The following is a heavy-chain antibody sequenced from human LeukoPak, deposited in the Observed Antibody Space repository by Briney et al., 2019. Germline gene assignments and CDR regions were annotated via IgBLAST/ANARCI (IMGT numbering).Heavy chain of an antibody. CDR3: ARHRSPSNLSYFAI. V-gene: IGHV4-4*09. D-gene: IGHD3-3*02. J-gene: IGHJ4*02. Sequence: SETLSLTCTVSGASISSYYWSWIRQPPGKGLEWIGYINTSETTNYQPSLRSRVTISIAPSKNQFSLRLSSVPAADTAVYYCARHRSPSNLSYFAIWGQGTLVIVSS. CDR1: GASISSYY. CDR2: INTSETT.